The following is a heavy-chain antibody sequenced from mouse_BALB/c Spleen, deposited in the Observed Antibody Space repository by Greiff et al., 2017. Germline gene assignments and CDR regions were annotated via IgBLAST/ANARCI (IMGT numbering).Heavy chain of an antibody. Sequence: QVQLQQPGAELVKPGASVKLSCKASGYTFTSYWMHWVKQRPGQGLEWIGEINPSNGRTNYNEKFKSKATLTVDKSSSTAYMQLSSLTSEDSAVYYCARSSALYDSLYYAMDYWGQGTSVTVSS. CDR2: INPSNGRT. J-gene: IGHJ4*01. V-gene: IGHV1S81*02. D-gene: IGHD2-4*01. CDR1: GYTFTSYW. CDR3: ARSSALYDSLYYAMDY.